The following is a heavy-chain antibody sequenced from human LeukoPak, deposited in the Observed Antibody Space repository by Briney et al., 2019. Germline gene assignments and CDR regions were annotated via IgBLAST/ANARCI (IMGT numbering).Heavy chain of an antibody. D-gene: IGHD5-18*01. V-gene: IGHV3-49*03. CDR2: IRSKAYGGTP. CDR3: TRNTDTALHFDY. J-gene: IGHJ4*02. Sequence: GGSLRLSCTGSGFIFGEYAMSWFRQAPGKGLEWVGFIRSKAYGGTPDYAASVKGRFSISRDDSKSIAYLQMNSLKTEDTAVYYCTRNTDTALHFDYWGQGTLVTVSS. CDR1: GFIFGEYA.